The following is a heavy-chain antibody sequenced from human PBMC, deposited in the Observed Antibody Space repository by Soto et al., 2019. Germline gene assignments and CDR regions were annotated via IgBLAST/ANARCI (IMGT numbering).Heavy chain of an antibody. CDR3: ARDPPGYCSGGSCYSVPFDY. CDR2: INPSGGST. J-gene: IGHJ4*02. CDR1: GYTFTSYY. V-gene: IGHV1-46*01. D-gene: IGHD2-15*01. Sequence: GASVKVSCKASGYTFTSYYMHWVRQAPGQGLEWMGIINPSGGSTSYAQKFQGRVTMTRDTSTSTVYMELSSLRSEDTAVYYCARDPPGYCSGGSCYSVPFDYWGQGTLVTVSS.